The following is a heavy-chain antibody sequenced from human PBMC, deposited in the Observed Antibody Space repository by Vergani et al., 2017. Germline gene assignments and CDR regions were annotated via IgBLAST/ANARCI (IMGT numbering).Heavy chain of an antibody. Sequence: EVQLLESGGGLVQPGGSLRLSCAASGFTFSSYAMSWVRQAPGEGLEWVSAISGSGGSTYYADSVKGRFTISRDNAKNSLYLQMNSLRAEDTAVYYCARDLAARWPRYSTGGDIWGQGTMVTVSS. CDR3: ARDLAARWPRYSTGGDI. V-gene: IGHV3-23*01. CDR2: ISGSGGST. CDR1: GFTFSSYA. J-gene: IGHJ3*02. D-gene: IGHD5-24*01.